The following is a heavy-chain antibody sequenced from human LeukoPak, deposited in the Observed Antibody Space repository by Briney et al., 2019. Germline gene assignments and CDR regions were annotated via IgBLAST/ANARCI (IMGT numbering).Heavy chain of an antibody. V-gene: IGHV1-2*02. D-gene: IGHD5-18*01. CDR1: GYTFTGYY. CDR3: ARGSFSADAPLVLDYFHH. Sequence: GASVKVSYKASGYTFTGYYIHWVRQAPGQGPEWMGWINPNSGGTNYAQKFQGRVTMTRDTSISTAYMELSRLRADDTAVYYCARGSFSADAPLVLDYFHHWGQGTLVTDSS. CDR2: INPNSGGT. J-gene: IGHJ1*01.